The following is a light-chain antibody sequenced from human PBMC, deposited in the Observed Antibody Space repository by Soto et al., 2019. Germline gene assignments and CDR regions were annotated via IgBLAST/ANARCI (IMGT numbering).Light chain of an antibody. CDR3: QQANSFPPTT. Sequence: DIQMTQSPSSVSASVGDRVTITCRASQGVRDWVAWYQQKPGKAPKLLFSTTSTLEDGVPSRFSGSASWTEFTLTISSLQPEDFATYYCQQANSFPPTTFDQGTKVEIK. V-gene: IGKV1-12*01. J-gene: IGKJ1*01. CDR1: QGVRDW. CDR2: TTS.